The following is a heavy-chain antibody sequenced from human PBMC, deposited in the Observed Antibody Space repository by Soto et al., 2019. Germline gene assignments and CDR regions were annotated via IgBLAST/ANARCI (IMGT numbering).Heavy chain of an antibody. D-gene: IGHD6-13*01. J-gene: IGHJ4*02. Sequence: ASVKVSCKASGYTFASYDINWVRQATGQGLEWMGWMNPNGGNTDYARKFQGRITMTRDTSISTAYMELSRLTSDDTAVYYCASAAATGTAGLDFWGQGTQVTVSS. CDR3: ASAAATGTAGLDF. V-gene: IGHV1-8*01. CDR2: MNPNGGNT. CDR1: GYTFASYD.